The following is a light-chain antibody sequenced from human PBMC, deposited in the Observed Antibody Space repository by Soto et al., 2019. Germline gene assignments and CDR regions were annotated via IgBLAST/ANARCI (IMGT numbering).Light chain of an antibody. CDR2: AAS. CDR3: QQYYSYPRT. Sequence: IQMTQSPSTLSASVGDRLTITCRASQGISSFLAWYQQKPGKAPNLLIYAASTLQSGVPSRFSGSGSGTDFTLTITCLQSEDFATYYCQQYYSYPRTFGQGTKVAIK. V-gene: IGKV1-8*01. CDR1: QGISSF. J-gene: IGKJ1*01.